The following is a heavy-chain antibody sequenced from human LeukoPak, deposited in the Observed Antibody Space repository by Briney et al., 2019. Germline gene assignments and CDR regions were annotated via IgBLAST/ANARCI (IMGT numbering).Heavy chain of an antibody. Sequence: GRSLRLSCAASGFTFSSYGMHWVRQAPGKGLEWVAVISYDGSNKYYADSVKGRFTISRDNSKNTLYLQMNSLRAEDTAVYYCANRQSLDYWGQGTLVTVSS. CDR1: GFTFSSYG. CDR2: ISYDGSNK. CDR3: ANRQSLDY. J-gene: IGHJ4*02. V-gene: IGHV3-30*18.